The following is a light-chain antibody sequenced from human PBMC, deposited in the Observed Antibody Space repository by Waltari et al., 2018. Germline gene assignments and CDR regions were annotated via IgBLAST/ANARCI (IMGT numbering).Light chain of an antibody. CDR3: QQSYTTPRT. Sequence: DIQMTQSPSSLSASVGDRLTIPCRGSQNIGPYVNWYQQEPGKAPELLMFAASNFHVGGPSRFSGSGSGTEFTLTLDSLQPGDFVTYYCQQSYTTPRTFGQGTKVELK. J-gene: IGKJ1*01. CDR2: AAS. CDR1: QNIGPY. V-gene: IGKV1-39*01.